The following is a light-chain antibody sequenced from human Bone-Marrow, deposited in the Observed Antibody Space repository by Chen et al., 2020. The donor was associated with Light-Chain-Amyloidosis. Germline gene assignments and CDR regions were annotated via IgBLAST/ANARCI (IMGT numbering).Light chain of an antibody. V-gene: IGLV2-14*01. J-gene: IGLJ1*01. CDR1: SSDVGGDNH. CDR3: SSYTITNTLV. Sequence: QSALTQPASVSGSPGQSITISCTGTSSDVGGDNHVSWYQQPPDKAPKSIIYEVTNRPSWVPDRFSGSKSDNTASLTISGLQTEDEADYFCSSYTITNTLVFGSGTRVTVL. CDR2: EVT.